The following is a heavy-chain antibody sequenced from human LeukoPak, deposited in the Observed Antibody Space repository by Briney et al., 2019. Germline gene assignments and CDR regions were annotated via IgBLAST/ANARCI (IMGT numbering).Heavy chain of an antibody. Sequence: PSQTLSLTCTVSGGSISSGSYYWSWIRQPAGKGLEWIGRIYTSGSTNYNPSLKSRVTISVDTSKNQFSLKLSSVTAADTAVYYCARSHADPTVTNFDYWGQGTLVTVSS. J-gene: IGHJ4*02. D-gene: IGHD4-17*01. CDR1: GGSISSGSYY. CDR3: ARSHADPTVTNFDY. V-gene: IGHV4-61*02. CDR2: IYTSGST.